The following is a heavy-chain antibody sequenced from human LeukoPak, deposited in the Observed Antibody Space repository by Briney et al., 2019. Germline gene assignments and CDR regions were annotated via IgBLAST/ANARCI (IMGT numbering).Heavy chain of an antibody. Sequence: SETLSLTCTVSGDSISTSNSYWGWIRQPPGKGLEWIGSIYYSGNTYYNASPKSRVTISVDTSKNQFSLKLSSVTAADTAVYYCAREHAYGSGSYYANPIDYWGQGTLVTVSS. D-gene: IGHD3-10*01. V-gene: IGHV4-39*07. CDR1: GDSISTSNSY. J-gene: IGHJ4*02. CDR2: IYYSGNT. CDR3: AREHAYGSGSYYANPIDY.